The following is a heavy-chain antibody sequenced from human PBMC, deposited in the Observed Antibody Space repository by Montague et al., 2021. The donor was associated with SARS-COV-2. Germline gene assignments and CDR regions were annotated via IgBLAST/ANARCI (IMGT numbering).Heavy chain of an antibody. D-gene: IGHD3-16*01. CDR3: ARDQGGAFDI. CDR2: ISYDGSNK. J-gene: IGHJ3*02. V-gene: IGHV3-30*04. CDR1: GFIFSNFA. Sequence: SLRLSCAASGFIFSNFAFHWVRQAPGKGLEWMAVISYDGSNKYYADSVKGRFTISRDNSKNTLYLQMNSLRAEDTAVYYCARDQGGAFDIWGQGTMVTVSS.